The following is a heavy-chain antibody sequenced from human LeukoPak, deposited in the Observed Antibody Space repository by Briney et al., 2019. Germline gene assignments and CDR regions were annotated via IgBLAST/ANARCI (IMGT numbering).Heavy chain of an antibody. CDR1: GFSFSRYE. J-gene: IGHJ5*02. Sequence: PGGSLRLSCAASGFSFSRYEMNWVRQAPGKGLQWVSYISSSGNKIYYADSVKGRFTISRDNAKNSLYLHMNSLRAEDTAVYYCVRAQRPRYTSVWDNWFDPWGQGTLVTVSS. V-gene: IGHV3-48*03. CDR2: ISSSGNKI. D-gene: IGHD3-16*02. CDR3: VRAQRPRYTSVWDNWFDP.